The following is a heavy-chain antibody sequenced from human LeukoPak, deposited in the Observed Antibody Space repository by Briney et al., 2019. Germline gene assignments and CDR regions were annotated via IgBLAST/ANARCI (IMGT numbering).Heavy chain of an antibody. CDR3: TTVLGDSYYFDY. CDR1: GFTFSNAW. J-gene: IGHJ4*02. Sequence: GGSLRLSCAASGFTFSNAWMSWVRQAPGKGQEWVGRIKSKTDGGTTDYAAPVKGRFTISRDDSKNTLYLQMNSLKTEDTAVYYCTTVLGDSYYFDYWGQGTLVTVSS. V-gene: IGHV3-15*01. D-gene: IGHD3-16*01. CDR2: IKSKTDGGTT.